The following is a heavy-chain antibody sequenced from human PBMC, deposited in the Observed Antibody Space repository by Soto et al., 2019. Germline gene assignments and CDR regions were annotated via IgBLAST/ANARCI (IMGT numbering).Heavy chain of an antibody. CDR3: ARSAGGYCSGGSGYSAGYYYGMDV. CDR1: GGTFSSYA. V-gene: IGHV1-69*01. J-gene: IGHJ6*02. D-gene: IGHD2-15*01. CDR2: IIPIFGTA. Sequence: QVQLVQSGAEVQKPGSSVKVSCKASGGTFSSYAISWVRQAPGQGLEWMGGIIPIFGTANYAQKFQGRVTITADESTSTAYMELSSLRSEDTAVYYCARSAGGYCSGGSGYSAGYYYGMDVWGQGTTVTVSS.